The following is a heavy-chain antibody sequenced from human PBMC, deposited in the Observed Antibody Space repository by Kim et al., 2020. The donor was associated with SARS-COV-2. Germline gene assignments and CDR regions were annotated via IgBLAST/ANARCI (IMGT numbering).Heavy chain of an antibody. CDR1: GGSISSGDYY. CDR2: IYYSGST. CDR3: ARVNILTGYYHPFFDY. V-gene: IGHV4-30-4*01. D-gene: IGHD3-9*01. Sequence: SETLSLTCTVSGGSISSGDYYWSWIRQPPGKGLEWIGYIYYSGSTYYNPSLKSRVTISVDTSKNQFSLKLSSVTAADTAVYYCARVNILTGYYHPFFDYWGQGTLVTVSS. J-gene: IGHJ4*02.